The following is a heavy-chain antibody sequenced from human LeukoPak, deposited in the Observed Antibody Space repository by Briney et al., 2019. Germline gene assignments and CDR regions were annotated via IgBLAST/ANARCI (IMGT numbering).Heavy chain of an antibody. CDR1: GYTFTGYY. D-gene: IGHD2-2*01. Sequence: ASVKVSCKASGYTFTGYYMHWVRQAPGQGIEWMGWINPNSGGTNYAQKFQGRVTMTRDTSISTAYMELSRLRSDDTAVYYCARGALYCSSTSCSLFDYWGQGTLVTVSS. CDR2: INPNSGGT. V-gene: IGHV1-2*02. CDR3: ARGALYCSSTSCSLFDY. J-gene: IGHJ4*02.